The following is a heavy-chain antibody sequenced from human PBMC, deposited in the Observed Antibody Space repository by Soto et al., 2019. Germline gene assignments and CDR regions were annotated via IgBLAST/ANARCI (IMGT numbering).Heavy chain of an antibody. CDR1: GFTFSSYG. J-gene: IGHJ6*02. CDR2: ISYDGSNK. CDR3: AKEVGEGGCTNGVCYYYYYYGMDV. Sequence: PGGSLRLSCAASGFTFSSYGMHWVRQAPGKGLEWVAVISYDGSNKYYADSVKGRFTISRDNSKNTLYLQMNSLRAEDTAVYYCAKEVGEGGCTNGVCYYYYYYGMDVWGQGTTVTVS. V-gene: IGHV3-30*18. D-gene: IGHD2-8*01.